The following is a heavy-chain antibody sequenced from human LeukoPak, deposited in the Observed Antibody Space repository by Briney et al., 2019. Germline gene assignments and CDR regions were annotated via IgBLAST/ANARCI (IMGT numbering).Heavy chain of an antibody. CDR1: GFTFNNYA. CDR3: ARDYADYVGYFFFDY. Sequence: GGSLRLSCAASGFTFNNYAMNWVRQAPGKGLEWVSSISGGGETTYYADSAKGRFTISRDNSQNTLYLQMNSLRAEATAVYYCARDYADYVGYFFFDYWGQGTLVTVS. CDR2: ISGGGETT. D-gene: IGHD4-17*01. J-gene: IGHJ4*02. V-gene: IGHV3-23*01.